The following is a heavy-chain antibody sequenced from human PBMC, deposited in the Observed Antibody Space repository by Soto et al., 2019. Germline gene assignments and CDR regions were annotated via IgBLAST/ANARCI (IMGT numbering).Heavy chain of an antibody. CDR2: ISGSGDST. Sequence: PGGSLRLSCAASGFTFSSYAMSWVRQAPGKGLEWVSAISGSGDSTYYADSVKGRFTISRDNSKNTVYLQMNSLRAEDTAAYYCAKDRSSGSYFDWFDPWGQGTLVTVSS. J-gene: IGHJ5*02. CDR1: GFTFSSYA. V-gene: IGHV3-23*01. CDR3: AKDRSSGSYFDWFDP. D-gene: IGHD3-10*01.